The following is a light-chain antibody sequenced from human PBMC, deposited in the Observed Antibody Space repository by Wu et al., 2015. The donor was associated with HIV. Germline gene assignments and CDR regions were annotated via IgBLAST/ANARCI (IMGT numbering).Light chain of an antibody. Sequence: EVVLTQSPGTLSLSPGERATLSCRASQSVSNNYLAWYQQKPGQAPRLLISGASIRATGIPDRFSGTVSGTDFTLTISRLEPEDFAVYYCQQYGSSPLTFGGGTKVEIK. CDR1: QSVSNNY. V-gene: IGKV3-20*01. CDR3: QQYGSSPLT. CDR2: GAS. J-gene: IGKJ4*01.